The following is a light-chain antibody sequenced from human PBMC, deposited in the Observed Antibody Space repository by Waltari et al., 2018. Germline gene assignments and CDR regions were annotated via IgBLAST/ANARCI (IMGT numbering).Light chain of an antibody. Sequence: QAGLTQPPSVSKGLRQTAPLTCTGNNNNVGYEGATWLQQHQGHPPKPLFYRNNNRPSGISERFSASRSGSTASLTITGLQTEDEADYYCSAWDSSLSAWVFGGGTKLTVL. CDR1: NNNVGYEG. J-gene: IGLJ3*02. V-gene: IGLV10-54*04. CDR2: RNN. CDR3: SAWDSSLSAWV.